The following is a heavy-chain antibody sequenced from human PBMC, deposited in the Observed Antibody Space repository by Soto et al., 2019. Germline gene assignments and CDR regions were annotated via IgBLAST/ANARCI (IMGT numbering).Heavy chain of an antibody. V-gene: IGHV3-48*03. D-gene: IGHD2-2*02. CDR2: ISSSGSTI. J-gene: IGHJ4*02. CDR1: GFTFSSYE. Sequence: EVQLVESGGGLVQPGGSLRLSCAASGFTFSSYEMNWVRQAPGKGLEWVSYISSSGSTIYYADSVKGRFTISRDNAKNSLYLQMNSLRAEDTAVYYCARDGRYCSSTSCYRGGFDYWGQGTLVTVSS. CDR3: ARDGRYCSSTSCYRGGFDY.